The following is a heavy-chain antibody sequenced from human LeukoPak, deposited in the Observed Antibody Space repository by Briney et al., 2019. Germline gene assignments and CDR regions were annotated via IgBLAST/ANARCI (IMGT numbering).Heavy chain of an antibody. J-gene: IGHJ5*02. Sequence: GGSLRLSCAASGFTFNSYWMHWVRQAPGKGLVWVSRINSDGSSTNYTDSVKGRFTISRDNAKNTLYLQMNSLRAEDTAVYYCARGGYSSSWTWGQGTLVTVSS. CDR1: GFTFNSYW. CDR2: INSDGSST. D-gene: IGHD6-13*01. V-gene: IGHV3-74*01. CDR3: ARGGYSSSWT.